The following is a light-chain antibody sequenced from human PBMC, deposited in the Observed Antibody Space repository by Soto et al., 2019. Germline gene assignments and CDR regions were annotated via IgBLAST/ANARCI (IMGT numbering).Light chain of an antibody. CDR3: HSYDSSLSGSV. Sequence: QSVLTQPPSASGTPGQRVTISCSGINSNIGSNYVHWYQQFPGTAPKLLIYRNTQRPSGVPDRFSGSKFGTSASLAITGLQAEDEADYYCHSYDSSLSGSVFGGGTQLTVL. J-gene: IGLJ3*02. CDR2: RNT. V-gene: IGLV1-47*01. CDR1: NSNIGSNY.